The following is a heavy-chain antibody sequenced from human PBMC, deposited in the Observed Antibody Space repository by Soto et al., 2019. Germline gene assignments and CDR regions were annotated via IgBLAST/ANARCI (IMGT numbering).Heavy chain of an antibody. CDR1: GYSFTSYW. CDR3: ARHSRYYDVLTGYRGGVDV. J-gene: IGHJ6*02. CDR2: IYPGDSQT. D-gene: IGHD3-9*01. V-gene: IGHV5-51*01. Sequence: PGESLKISCKGSGYSFTSYWVGWVRQMPGKGLEWMGIIYPGDSQTRYSPSFQGQVTIAADKSITTAFLQWSSLKASDTAIYYCARHSRYYDVLTGYRGGVDVWGQGTRSPSP.